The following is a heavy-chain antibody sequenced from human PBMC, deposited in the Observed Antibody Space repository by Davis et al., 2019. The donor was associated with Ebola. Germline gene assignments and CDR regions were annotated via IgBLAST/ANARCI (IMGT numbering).Heavy chain of an antibody. V-gene: IGHV3-30*03. D-gene: IGHD7-27*01. CDR1: GFTFSTYG. J-gene: IGHJ6*04. CDR2: ISYDGSYQ. CDR3: ASVGNYGMDV. Sequence: PGGSLRLSCAASGFTFSTYGMHWVRQAPGKGLEWVAVISYDGSYQNTGDSVRGRFTISRDNSKNTLYLQMNSLRAEDTAVYYCASVGNYGMDVWGKGTTVTVSS.